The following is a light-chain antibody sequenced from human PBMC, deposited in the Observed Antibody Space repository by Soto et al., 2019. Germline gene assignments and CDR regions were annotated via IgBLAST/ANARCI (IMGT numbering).Light chain of an antibody. CDR2: WAS. V-gene: IGKV4-1*01. J-gene: IGKJ2*01. Sequence: DIVMTQSPDSLAVSLGERATINCKSSQSVLYSSNNKNYLAWYQQRTGQPPKLLIYWASTRESGVPDRFSCSGSWTDFTLTITSLQAEDVAVYYCQQYESTPPTFGQGTKLEIK. CDR3: QQYESTPPT. CDR1: QSVLYSSNNKNY.